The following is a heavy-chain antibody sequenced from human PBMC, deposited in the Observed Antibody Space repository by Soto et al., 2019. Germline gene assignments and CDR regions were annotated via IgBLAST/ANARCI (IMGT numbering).Heavy chain of an antibody. J-gene: IGHJ4*02. CDR3: AKDQGSSWYEIDY. CDR2: ISGSGGST. V-gene: IGHV3-23*01. D-gene: IGHD6-13*01. CDR1: GFTFRSYA. Sequence: SGFTFRSYAMSWVRQAPGKGLEWVSAISGSGGSTYYADSVKGRFTISRDNSKNTLYLQMNSLRAEDTAVYYCAKDQGSSWYEIDYWGQGTLVTVSS.